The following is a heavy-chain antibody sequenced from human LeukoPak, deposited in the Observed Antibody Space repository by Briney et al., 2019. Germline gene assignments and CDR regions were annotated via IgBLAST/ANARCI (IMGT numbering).Heavy chain of an antibody. CDR3: ARDQGGVGY. CDR1: GITFSSYS. J-gene: IGHJ4*02. CDR2: ISSFSGTI. Sequence: KPGGSLRLSCVASGITFSSYSMNWVRQAPGKGLEWVSYISSFSGTINYADSVKGRFTISRDNAKNSLYLQMNSLRAEDTAVYYCARDQGGVGYWGQGTLVTVSS. V-gene: IGHV3-48*01. D-gene: IGHD3-16*01.